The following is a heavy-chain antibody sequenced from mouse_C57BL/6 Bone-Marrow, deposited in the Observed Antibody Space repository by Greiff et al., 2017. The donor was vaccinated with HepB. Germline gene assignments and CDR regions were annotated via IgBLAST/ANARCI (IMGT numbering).Heavy chain of an antibody. CDR2: IDPETGGT. CDR3: TRSRGLQLRLAYAMDY. CDR1: GYTFTDYE. J-gene: IGHJ4*01. D-gene: IGHD3-2*02. Sequence: QVQLQQSGAELVRPGASVTLSCKASGYTFTDYEMHWVKQTPVHGLEWIGAIDPETGGTAYNQKFKGKAILTAYKSSSTAYMELRSLTSEDSAVYYCTRSRGLQLRLAYAMDYWGQGTSVTVSS. V-gene: IGHV1-15*01.